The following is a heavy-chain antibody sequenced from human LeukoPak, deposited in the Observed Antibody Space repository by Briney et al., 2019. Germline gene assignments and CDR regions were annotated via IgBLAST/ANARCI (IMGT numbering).Heavy chain of an antibody. CDR1: VGSIGRSSYY. CDR2: IYYNGNT. CDR3: ARVAAKTVDY. V-gene: IGHV4-39*07. Sequence: SGTLSLTCTVSVGSIGRSSYYWGWIRQPPGKGLEWIGNIYYNGNTDYNPSLKSRVTISVDTSKNQFSLKLSSVTAADTAVYHCARVAAKTVDYWGQGTLVTVSS. D-gene: IGHD2-15*01. J-gene: IGHJ4*02.